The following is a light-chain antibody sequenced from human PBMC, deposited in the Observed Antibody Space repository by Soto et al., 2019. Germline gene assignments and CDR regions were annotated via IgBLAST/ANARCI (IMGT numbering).Light chain of an antibody. CDR1: QSVLYSSNNKNY. Sequence: DIVMTQSPDSLAVSLGERATINCKSSQSVLYSSNNKNYLAWYQQKPGQPPKLVFYWASTRESGVPDRFSGSGSGTDFTPTINSLQAEDVAVYYCQQYYSSPLTFGGGTKVEIK. J-gene: IGKJ4*01. CDR3: QQYYSSPLT. V-gene: IGKV4-1*01. CDR2: WAS.